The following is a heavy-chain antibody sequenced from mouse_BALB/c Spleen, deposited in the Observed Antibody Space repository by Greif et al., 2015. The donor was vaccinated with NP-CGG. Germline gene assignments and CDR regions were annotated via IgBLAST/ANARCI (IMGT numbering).Heavy chain of an antibody. CDR1: GYTFTSYW. CDR2: IYPSDSYT. V-gene: IGHV1-69*02. CDR3: TRGYDAMDY. Sequence: QVQLQQSGAELVRPGASVNLSCKASGYTFTSYWINWVKQRPGQGLEWIGNIYPSDSYTNYNQKFKDKATLTVDKSSSTAYMQLSSPTSEDSAVYYCTRGYDAMDYWGQGTSVTVSS. J-gene: IGHJ4*01.